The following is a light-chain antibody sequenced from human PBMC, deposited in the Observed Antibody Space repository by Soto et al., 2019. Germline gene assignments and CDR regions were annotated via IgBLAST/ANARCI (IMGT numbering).Light chain of an antibody. V-gene: IGKV1-5*01. CDR3: QQGIT. CDR2: DAS. Sequence: IQMTQYPSTVSAYVGDSVTITCRASQSITTWLAWYQQRPGKAPKLLIYDASSLESGVPSRFSGSGSGTEFTLTISSLQPDDFATYYCQQGITFGPGTKVDIK. J-gene: IGKJ3*01. CDR1: QSITTW.